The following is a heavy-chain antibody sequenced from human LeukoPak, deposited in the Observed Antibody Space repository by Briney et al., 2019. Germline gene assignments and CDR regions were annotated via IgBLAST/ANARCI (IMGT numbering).Heavy chain of an antibody. D-gene: IGHD3-10*01. J-gene: IGHJ4*02. V-gene: IGHV3-21*01. Sequence: GGSLLLSCAASAFTFSTYSMNWVRQAPGKGLEWVSSISSGSSYKYYADSVKGRFTIFRDNAKNSLYLQMNSLRAEDTAVYYCARGKLWFGELLSANDYWGQGTLVTVSS. CDR1: AFTFSTYS. CDR2: ISSGSSYK. CDR3: ARGKLWFGELLSANDY.